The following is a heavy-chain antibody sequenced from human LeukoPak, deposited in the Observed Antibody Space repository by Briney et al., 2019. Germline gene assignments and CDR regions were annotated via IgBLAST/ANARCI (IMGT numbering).Heavy chain of an antibody. CDR2: IYYSGST. V-gene: IGHV4-59*12. J-gene: IGHJ4*02. Sequence: SETLSLTCTVSGGSISSYYWSWIRQPPGKGLEWIGYIYYSGSTNYNPPLKSRVTISVDTSKNQFSLKLSSVTAADTAVYYCARGHYGGYWGQGTLVTVSS. CDR3: ARGHYGGY. D-gene: IGHD3-16*01. CDR1: GGSISSYY.